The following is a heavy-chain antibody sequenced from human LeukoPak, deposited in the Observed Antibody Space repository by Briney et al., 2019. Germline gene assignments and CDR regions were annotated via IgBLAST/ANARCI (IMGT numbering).Heavy chain of an antibody. CDR2: ISWNSGSI. D-gene: IGHD2-2*01. V-gene: IGHV3-9*03. CDR1: GFTFDDYA. CDR3: AKGGGYQLPYYFDY. J-gene: IGHJ4*02. Sequence: GGSLRLSCAASGFTFDDYAMHWVRQAPGKGLEWVSGISWNSGSIGYADSVKGRFTISRDNAKNSLYLQMNSLRAEDMALYYCAKGGGYQLPYYFDYWGQGTLATVSS.